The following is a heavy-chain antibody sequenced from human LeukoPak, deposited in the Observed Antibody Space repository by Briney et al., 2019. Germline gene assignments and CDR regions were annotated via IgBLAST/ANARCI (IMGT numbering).Heavy chain of an antibody. CDR1: GGTFSSYA. V-gene: IGHV1-18*01. Sequence: GASVKVSCKASGGTFSSYAISWVRQAPGQGLEWMGWISAYNGNTNYAQKLQGRVTMTTDTSTSTAYMELRSLRSDDTAVYYCARDRGKKNAEDTAMVIGNYYYYGMDVWGQGTTVTVSS. CDR3: ARDRGKKNAEDTAMVIGNYYYYGMDV. J-gene: IGHJ6*02. D-gene: IGHD5-18*01. CDR2: ISAYNGNT.